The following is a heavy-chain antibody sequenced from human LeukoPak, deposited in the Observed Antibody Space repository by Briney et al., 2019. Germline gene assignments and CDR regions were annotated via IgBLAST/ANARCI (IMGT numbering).Heavy chain of an antibody. CDR3: ARDPLTQNDY. CDR1: GFTFGGYW. CDR2: INFDGSEK. V-gene: IGHV3-7*01. J-gene: IGHJ4*02. D-gene: IGHD1-14*01. Sequence: GGSLRLSCRASGFTFGGYWMYWVRQAPGEGLEWVANINFDGSEKNYVDSVKGRFTISRDNAKNSLYLQMNSLRAEDTAVYYCARDPLTQNDYWGLGTLVTVSS.